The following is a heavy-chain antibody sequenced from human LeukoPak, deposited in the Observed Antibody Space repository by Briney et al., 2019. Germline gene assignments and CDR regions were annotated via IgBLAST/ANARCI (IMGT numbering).Heavy chain of an antibody. V-gene: IGHV3-66*01. CDR2: IYASGSS. Sequence: RPGGSLRLSCAASGFTVSSNYISWVRQAPGTGLKWVSVIYASGSSYYADSVKGRFSVFRDNSKNTVYLQMNTLRVEDTAVYYCAREVGSWGQGTLVTVSS. CDR3: AREVGS. J-gene: IGHJ5*02. D-gene: IGHD1-26*01. CDR1: GFTVSSNY.